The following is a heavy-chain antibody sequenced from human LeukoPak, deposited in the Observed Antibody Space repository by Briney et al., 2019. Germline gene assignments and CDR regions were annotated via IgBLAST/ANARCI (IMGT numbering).Heavy chain of an antibody. Sequence: PGGSLRLSCAASGFTFINYWMHWVRQAPGEGLVWVSHINNDGSTTTYADSVKGRFTISRDNAKNTLYLHVNSLRAEDTAVYHCARGGFCSGADCRGSFDYWGQGSLVTVSS. CDR2: INNDGSTT. V-gene: IGHV3-74*01. CDR1: GFTFINYW. D-gene: IGHD2-15*01. CDR3: ARGGFCSGADCRGSFDY. J-gene: IGHJ4*02.